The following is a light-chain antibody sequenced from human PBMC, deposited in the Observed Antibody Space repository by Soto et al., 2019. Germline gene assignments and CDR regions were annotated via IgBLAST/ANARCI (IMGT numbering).Light chain of an antibody. CDR1: QSISSY. CDR3: QQRYSTPLI. CDR2: AAS. V-gene: IGKV1-39*01. J-gene: IGKJ4*01. Sequence: DIQMTQSPSSLSASVGDRVTITCRASQSISSYLNWYQQKPGKAPKLLIYAASSLQSGVPSRFSGSGSGTDLTLTISSLQPEHFESCYCQQRYSTPLIFGGGTKVDIK.